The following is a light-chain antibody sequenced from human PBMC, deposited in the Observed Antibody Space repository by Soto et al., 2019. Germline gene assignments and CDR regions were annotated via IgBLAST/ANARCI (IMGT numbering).Light chain of an antibody. V-gene: IGLV2-8*01. J-gene: IGLJ1*01. CDR2: EVS. CDR1: SSDIGAYKY. CDR3: SSYAGTNTRV. Sequence: QSVLAQPPSASGFLGQSVTISCPGTSSDIGAYKYVAWYQQHPGKAPKVMIYEVSKRPSGVPDRFSGSKSGNTASLTVSGLQAEDEADYYCSSYAGTNTRVFGTGTKVTVL.